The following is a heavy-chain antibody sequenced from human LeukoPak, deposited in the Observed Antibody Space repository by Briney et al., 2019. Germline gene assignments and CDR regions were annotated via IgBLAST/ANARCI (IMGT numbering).Heavy chain of an antibody. V-gene: IGHV4-59*01. CDR1: GGSISSYY. J-gene: IGHJ5*02. CDR2: IYYSGST. Sequence: PSGTLSLTCTVSGGSISSYYWSWIRQPPGKGLEWIGYIYYSGSTNYNPSLKSRVTISVDTSKNQFSLKLSSVTAADTAVYYCARDREAAAGNGWFDPWGQGTLVTVSS. D-gene: IGHD6-13*01. CDR3: ARDREAAAGNGWFDP.